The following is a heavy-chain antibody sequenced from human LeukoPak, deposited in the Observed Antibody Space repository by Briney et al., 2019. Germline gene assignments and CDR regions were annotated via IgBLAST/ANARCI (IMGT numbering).Heavy chain of an antibody. J-gene: IGHJ4*02. CDR1: GGSISSGSYY. D-gene: IGHD3-22*01. Sequence: SHTLSLTCTVSGGSISSGSYYWSWIRQHAGKGLEWIGRIYTSGSTNYNPSLKSRVTISVDTSKNQFSLKLSSVTAADTAVYYCARETSYYYDSSRYYLPPDYWGQGTLVTVSS. V-gene: IGHV4-61*02. CDR2: IYTSGST. CDR3: ARETSYYYDSSRYYLPPDY.